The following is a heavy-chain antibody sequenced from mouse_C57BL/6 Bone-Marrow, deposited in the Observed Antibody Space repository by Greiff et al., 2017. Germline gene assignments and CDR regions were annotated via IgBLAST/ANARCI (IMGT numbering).Heavy chain of an antibody. CDR1: GYTFTDYY. Sequence: VQLVESGPELVKPGASVKISCKASGYTFTDYYINWVKQRPGQGLEWIGWIFPGSGSTYYNEKFKGKATLTVDTSSSTAYMLLSSLTSEDSAVYFCARSSSSEAWFAYWGQGTLVTASA. CDR2: IFPGSGST. J-gene: IGHJ3*01. V-gene: IGHV1-75*01. D-gene: IGHD1-1*01. CDR3: ARSSSSEAWFAY.